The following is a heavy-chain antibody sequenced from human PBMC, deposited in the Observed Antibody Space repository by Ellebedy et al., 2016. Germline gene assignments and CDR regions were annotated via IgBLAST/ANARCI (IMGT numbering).Heavy chain of an antibody. CDR1: GYTFTGYY. Sequence: ASVKVSCXASGYTFTGYYMHWVRQAPGQGLEWMGWINPNSGGTNYAQKFQGRVTMTRDTSISTAYMELSRLRSDDTAVYYCARPPGTYGDYVDYWGQGTLVTVSS. V-gene: IGHV1-2*02. D-gene: IGHD4-17*01. J-gene: IGHJ4*02. CDR3: ARPPGTYGDYVDY. CDR2: INPNSGGT.